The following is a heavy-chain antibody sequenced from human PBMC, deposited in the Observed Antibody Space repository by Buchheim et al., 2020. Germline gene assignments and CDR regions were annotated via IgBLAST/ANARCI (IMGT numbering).Heavy chain of an antibody. D-gene: IGHD3-3*01. Sequence: QLQLQESGPGLVKPSETLSLTCTVSGGSISSSSYYWGWIRQPPGKGLEWIGSIYYSGSTYYNPSLKSRVTISVDTSKNQFSLKLSSVTAADTAVYYCARLYYDFWSGYYLYYFDYWGQGTL. V-gene: IGHV4-39*01. CDR3: ARLYYDFWSGYYLYYFDY. CDR2: IYYSGST. CDR1: GGSISSSSYY. J-gene: IGHJ4*02.